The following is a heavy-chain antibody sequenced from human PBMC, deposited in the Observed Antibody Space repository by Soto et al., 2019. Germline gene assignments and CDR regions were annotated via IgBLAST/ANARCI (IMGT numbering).Heavy chain of an antibody. CDR3: ARVSSSWYKDYFDY. CDR1: GGTFSNYA. Sequence: QVQLVQSGAEVKKPGSSVKVSCKASGGTFSNYAISWVRQAPGQGLEWVGGIIPIFGTTNHAQRFQGRVTMTADESTSTAYMELSSLRSEDTAVYYSARVSSSWYKDYFDYWGQVTLVTVSS. D-gene: IGHD6-13*01. CDR2: IIPIFGTT. J-gene: IGHJ4*02. V-gene: IGHV1-69*12.